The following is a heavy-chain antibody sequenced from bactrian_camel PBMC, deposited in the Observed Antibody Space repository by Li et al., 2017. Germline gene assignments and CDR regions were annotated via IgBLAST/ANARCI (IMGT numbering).Heavy chain of an antibody. V-gene: IGHV3S61*01. J-gene: IGHJ6*01. D-gene: IGHD4*01. CDR1: GFTFDDAD. CDR3: AAEGSFTDYLGIPCP. CDR2: LSSDGTT. Sequence: HVQLVESGGGSVQPGENLTLSCTANGFTFDDADVGWYRQTPGNECEVVSTLSSDGTTYYVDSVKGRFTISQDNAKKTVYLQMNRLKPEDTAVYYCAAEGSFTDYLGIPCPLDQGTQVTVS.